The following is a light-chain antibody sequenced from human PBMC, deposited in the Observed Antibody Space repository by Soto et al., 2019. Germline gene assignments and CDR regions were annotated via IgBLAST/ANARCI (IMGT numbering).Light chain of an antibody. CDR1: QSISRW. CDR2: DAT. J-gene: IGKJ5*01. V-gene: IGKV1-5*01. CDR3: QQSYTFPRT. Sequence: DIQMTQSPTSVSASVGDRVTITCRASQSISRWLAWYQHKPGIAPKLLIHDATSLESGVPSRFSGSGSGTEFTLTISGLLPEDFAAYHCQQSYTFPRTFGQGTRLEI.